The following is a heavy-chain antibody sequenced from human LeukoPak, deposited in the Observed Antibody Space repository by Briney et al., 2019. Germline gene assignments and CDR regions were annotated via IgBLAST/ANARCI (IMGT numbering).Heavy chain of an antibody. CDR3: AKDPNGDYIGAFDG. J-gene: IGHJ3*01. Sequence: GGSLRLSCVGCGLSIGNYAMTWVRQAPGKGLEWVSSITVNGGTTKYADSVRGQFTVSRDNSRNTVFLQMDSLRAEDTAVYYCAKDPNGDYIGAFDGWGQGTMVTVSS. V-gene: IGHV3-23*01. D-gene: IGHD2-8*01. CDR2: ITVNGGTT. CDR1: GLSIGNYA.